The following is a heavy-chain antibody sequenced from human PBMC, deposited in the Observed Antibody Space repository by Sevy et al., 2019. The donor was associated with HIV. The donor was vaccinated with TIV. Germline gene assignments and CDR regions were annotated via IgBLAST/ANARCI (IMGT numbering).Heavy chain of an antibody. J-gene: IGHJ4*01. CDR2: MWYDGSNK. Sequence: GGSLRLSCAASGFTFNNYGMHWVRQAPGKGLEWVAVMWYDGSNKYYADSVKGRFTISRDTSKNTLYLQMNSLRVEDTPVYYCARVSYGDYVDFFDYWGHGTLVTVSS. D-gene: IGHD4-17*01. V-gene: IGHV3-33*01. CDR3: ARVSYGDYVDFFDY. CDR1: GFTFNNYG.